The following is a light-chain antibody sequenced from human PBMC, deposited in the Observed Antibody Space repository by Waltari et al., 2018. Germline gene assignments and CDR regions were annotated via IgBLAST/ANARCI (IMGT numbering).Light chain of an antibody. CDR2: KAS. CDR3: QQYNNYPMYT. Sequence: DIQMTQSPSTLFASVGDRVTITCRASQSIDIWLAWYQQKPGTVPKLLIYKASSLESGVPSRFSGSGSGTEFTFTISSLQPDDFATYYCQQYNNYPMYTFGQGTKLEIK. CDR1: QSIDIW. J-gene: IGKJ2*01. V-gene: IGKV1-5*03.